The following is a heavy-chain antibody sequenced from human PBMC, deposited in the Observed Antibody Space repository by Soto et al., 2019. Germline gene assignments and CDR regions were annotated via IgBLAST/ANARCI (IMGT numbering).Heavy chain of an antibody. D-gene: IGHD3-3*01. V-gene: IGHV1-69*01. Sequence: QVQLVQSGAEVKKPGSSVKVSCKASGGTFSSYAISWVRQAPGQGLEWMGGIIPIFGTANYAQKFQGRVTITADESTSTAYMELSSLRSEDTAVYYCARESVGITIFGVPLGYGMDVWGQGTTVTVSS. CDR1: GGTFSSYA. CDR3: ARESVGITIFGVPLGYGMDV. J-gene: IGHJ6*02. CDR2: IIPIFGTA.